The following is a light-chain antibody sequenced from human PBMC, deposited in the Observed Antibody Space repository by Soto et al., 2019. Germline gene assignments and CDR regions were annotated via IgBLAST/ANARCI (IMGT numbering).Light chain of an antibody. CDR3: QQYHKWPA. CDR1: QSISSY. V-gene: IGKV1-39*01. CDR2: AAS. Sequence: IHMTQSPSSLSASVGDRVTIACRASQSISSYLNWYQQKPGKAPKLLIYAASTLQSGVPSRFSGSGSGTEFTLTISSLQSEDFAVYYCQQYHKWPAFGQGTKVDIK. J-gene: IGKJ1*01.